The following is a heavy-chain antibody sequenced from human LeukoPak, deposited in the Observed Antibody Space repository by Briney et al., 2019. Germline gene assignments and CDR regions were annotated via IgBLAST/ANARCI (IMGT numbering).Heavy chain of an antibody. CDR2: IYYSGST. CDR3: ARSEAGLRRFFDY. J-gene: IGHJ4*02. Sequence: SETLSLTCTVSGGSISSYYWSWIRQPPGKGLEWIGYIYYSGSTNYNPSLKSRVTISVDTSKNQFSLKLSSVTAADTAVYYCARSEAGLRRFFDYWGQGTLVTVSS. V-gene: IGHV4-59*08. D-gene: IGHD3-16*01. CDR1: GGSISSYY.